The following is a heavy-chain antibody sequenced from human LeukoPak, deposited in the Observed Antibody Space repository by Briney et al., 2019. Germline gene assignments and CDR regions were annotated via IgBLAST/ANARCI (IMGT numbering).Heavy chain of an antibody. V-gene: IGHV4-4*07. J-gene: IGHJ3*01. D-gene: IGHD6-6*01. CDR3: ARVGGPVPAALEDAFDL. Sequence: KPSETLSLTCNVSGASINTYYWSWIRQSAGGGLEFIGRVYTSGSPDYNPSLKSRVAMSADTSKNQFSLKLRSVTAADTALYFCARVGGPVPAALEDAFDLWDQGILVTVSS. CDR1: GASINTYY. CDR2: VYTSGSP.